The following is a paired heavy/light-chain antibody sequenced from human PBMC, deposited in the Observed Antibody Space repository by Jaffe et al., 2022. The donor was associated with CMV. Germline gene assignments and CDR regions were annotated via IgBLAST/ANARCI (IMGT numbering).Heavy chain of an antibody. CDR2: ISGSGGST. V-gene: IGHV3-23*01. CDR3: ARRYCSGGSCRSYWYFDL. Sequence: EVQLLESGGGLVQPGGSLRLSCAASGFTFSSYAMSWVRQAPGKGLEWVSAISGSGGSTYYADSVKGRFTISRDNSKNTLYLQMNSLRAEDTAVYYCARRYCSGGSCRSYWYFDLWGRGTLVTVSS. CDR1: GFTFSSYA. J-gene: IGHJ2*01. D-gene: IGHD2-15*01.
Light chain of an antibody. Sequence: NFMLTQPHSVSESPGKTVTISCTRSSGSIASNYVQWYQQRPGSAPTTVIYEDNQRPSGVPDRFSGSIDSSSNSASLTISGLKTEDEADYYCQSYDSSNVVFGGGTKLTVL. CDR2: EDN. V-gene: IGLV6-57*04. CDR1: SGSIASNY. CDR3: QSYDSSNVV. J-gene: IGLJ2*01.